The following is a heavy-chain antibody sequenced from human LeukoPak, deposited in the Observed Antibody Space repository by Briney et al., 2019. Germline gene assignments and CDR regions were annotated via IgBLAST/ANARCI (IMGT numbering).Heavy chain of an antibody. CDR1: GFVFSTYW. J-gene: IGHJ4*02. D-gene: IGHD3/OR15-3a*01. CDR2: INLDGTEE. CDR3: ASGRHDFLH. V-gene: IGHV3-7*01. Sequence: GGSLRLSCAASGFVFSTYWMTWVRQAPGKGLEWVANINLDGTEEHYVDSSLKGRFTISRDNAKNSLYLQMSSLRVEDTAVYYCASGRHDFLHWGQGTLVTVSS.